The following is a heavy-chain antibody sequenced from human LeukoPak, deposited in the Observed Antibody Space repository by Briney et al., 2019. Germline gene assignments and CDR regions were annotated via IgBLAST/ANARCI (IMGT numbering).Heavy chain of an antibody. D-gene: IGHD5-18*01. CDR1: GGSISSYY. V-gene: IGHV4-59*01. CDR3: ARERNTAMAPYYFDY. CDR2: IYYSGST. Sequence: SETLSLTCTVSGGSISSYYWSWIRQPPGKGLEWIGYIYYSGSTNYNPSLKSRVTISVDTSKNQFSLKLSSVTAADTAVYYCARERNTAMAPYYFDYWGQGTLVTVSS. J-gene: IGHJ4*02.